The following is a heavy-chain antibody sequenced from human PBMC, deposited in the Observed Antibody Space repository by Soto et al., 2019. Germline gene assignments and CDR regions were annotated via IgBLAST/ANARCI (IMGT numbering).Heavy chain of an antibody. D-gene: IGHD2-15*01. CDR2: ISGSGGST. V-gene: IGHV3-23*01. CDR3: AKDPVVVVVVAATHFDY. J-gene: IGHJ4*02. CDR1: GFTFSSYA. Sequence: GGSLRLSCAASGFTFSSYAMSWVRQAPGKGLEWVSAISGSGGSTYYADSVKGRLTISRDNSKNTLYLQMNSLRAEDTAVYYCAKDPVVVVVVAATHFDYWGQGTLVTVSS.